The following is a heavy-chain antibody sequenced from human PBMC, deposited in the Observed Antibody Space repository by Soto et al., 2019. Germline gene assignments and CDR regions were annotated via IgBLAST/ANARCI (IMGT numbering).Heavy chain of an antibody. D-gene: IGHD3-10*01. CDR1: GYTFTSCY. V-gene: IGHV1-46*01. CDR2: INPSGGST. Sequence: ASVKVSCKASGYTFTSCYMHWVRQAPGQGLEGRGIINPSGGSTSYAQKFQGRVTMTRDTSTSTVYMELSSLRSEDTAVYYCVGYYYGSGSAHYYYGMDVWGQGTTVTV. CDR3: VGYYYGSGSAHYYYGMDV. J-gene: IGHJ6*02.